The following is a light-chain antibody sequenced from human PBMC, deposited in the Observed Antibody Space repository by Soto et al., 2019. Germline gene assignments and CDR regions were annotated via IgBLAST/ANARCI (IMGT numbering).Light chain of an antibody. CDR1: SSNIGRNT. Sequence: QSVLAQPPSASGTPGQRVTISCSGSSSNIGRNTANWYRQLPGTAPKLLIHSNNQRPSGVPDRFSGSKSGTSASLAISGLHSEDEADYYCATWDDSLNAYVFGTGTKLTVL. CDR3: ATWDDSLNAYV. V-gene: IGLV1-44*01. J-gene: IGLJ1*01. CDR2: SNN.